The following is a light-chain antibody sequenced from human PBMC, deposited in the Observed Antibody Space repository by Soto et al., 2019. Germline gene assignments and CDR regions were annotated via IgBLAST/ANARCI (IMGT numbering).Light chain of an antibody. CDR2: DAS. Sequence: EIVLTQSPATLSLSPGERATLSCRASQSVSSYLAWYQQKPGQAPRLLIYDASNRATGIPARFSGSGSGTDFTLTISSLEPEDFAVYYCQQRSNYPSTFGQGTKVDIK. J-gene: IGKJ1*01. V-gene: IGKV3-11*01. CDR1: QSVSSY. CDR3: QQRSNYPST.